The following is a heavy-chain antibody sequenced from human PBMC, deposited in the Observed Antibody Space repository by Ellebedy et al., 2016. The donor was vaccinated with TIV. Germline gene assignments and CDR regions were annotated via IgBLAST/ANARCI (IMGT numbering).Heavy chain of an antibody. CDR2: IYYSGSS. D-gene: IGHD4-17*01. Sequence: SETLSLIXTVSGGSISTYYWSWIRQPPGKGLEWIGYIYYSGSSNYNPSLKSRVTISGDTSKNQFFLKLSSVTAADTAAYYCASHYGLDYWGQGTLVTVSS. CDR1: GGSISTYY. CDR3: ASHYGLDY. J-gene: IGHJ4*02. V-gene: IGHV4-59*01.